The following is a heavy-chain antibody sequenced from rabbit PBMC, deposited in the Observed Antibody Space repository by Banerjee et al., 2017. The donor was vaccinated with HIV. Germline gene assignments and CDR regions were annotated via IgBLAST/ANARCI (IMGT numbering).Heavy chain of an antibody. Sequence: QEQLVESGGGLVQPEGSLTLTCTASGFSFSSSYYMCWVRQAPGKGLEWIACITTGTGRTAYASWAKGRITISKTSSTTMTLQMTSLTAADTATYFCARSGGADYSHAWNLWGQGTLVTVS. V-gene: IGHV1S45*01. CDR1: GFSFSSSYY. CDR3: ARSGGADYSHAWNL. J-gene: IGHJ3*01. D-gene: IGHD7-1*01. CDR2: ITTGTGRT.